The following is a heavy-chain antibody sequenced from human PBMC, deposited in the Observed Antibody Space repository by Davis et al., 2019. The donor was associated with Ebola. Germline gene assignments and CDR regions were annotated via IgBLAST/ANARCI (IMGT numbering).Heavy chain of an antibody. J-gene: IGHJ4*02. CDR1: GFTFANYA. V-gene: IGHV3-9*01. CDR2: ISWKIDSV. CDR3: ARRADY. Sequence: GGSLRLSCEASGFTFANYAMHWVRQAPGKGLEWVSGISWKIDSVGYADSVKGRFTISRDNAKNSLYLQMNSLRAEDTAVYYCARRADYWGQGTLVTVSS.